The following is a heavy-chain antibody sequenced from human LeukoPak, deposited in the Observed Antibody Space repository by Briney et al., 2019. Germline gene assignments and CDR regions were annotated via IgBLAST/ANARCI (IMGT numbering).Heavy chain of an antibody. CDR3: AKGHFDWLYNWFDP. Sequence: GGSLRLSCAASGFTFSSYATHWVRQAPGKGLEWVAVISYDGSNKYYADSVKGRFTISRDNSKNTLYLQMSSLRAEDTAVYYCAKGHFDWLYNWFDPWGQGTLVTVSS. CDR1: GFTFSSYA. CDR2: ISYDGSNK. V-gene: IGHV3-30*04. D-gene: IGHD3-9*01. J-gene: IGHJ5*02.